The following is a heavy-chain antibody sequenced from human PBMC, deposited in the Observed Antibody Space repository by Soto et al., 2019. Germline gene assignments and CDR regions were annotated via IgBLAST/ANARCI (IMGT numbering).Heavy chain of an antibody. D-gene: IGHD5-18*01. CDR2: IYYLGST. Sequence: SETLSLTCSVSGGSMSEYFWSWIRQSPGKGLEWIGYIYYLGSTDYNPSLKSRVTISVDTSKRQFSLNLSSVTAADTAVYYCARDRLMATAGTARHYFGLDVWGQGTTVTVSS. CDR3: ARDRLMATAGTARHYFGLDV. V-gene: IGHV4-59*12. CDR1: GGSMSEYF. J-gene: IGHJ6*02.